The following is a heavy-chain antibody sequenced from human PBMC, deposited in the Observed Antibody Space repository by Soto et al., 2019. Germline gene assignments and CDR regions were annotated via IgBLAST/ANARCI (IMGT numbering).Heavy chain of an antibody. Sequence: ASVKVSCKASGYTFTSYAMHWVRQAPGQRLEWMGWINAGNGNTKYSQKFQGRVTITRDTSASTAYMELSSLRSEDTAVYYCARPYSSGWYYFDYWGQGTQVTVSS. V-gene: IGHV1-3*01. D-gene: IGHD6-19*01. J-gene: IGHJ4*02. CDR2: INAGNGNT. CDR1: GYTFTSYA. CDR3: ARPYSSGWYYFDY.